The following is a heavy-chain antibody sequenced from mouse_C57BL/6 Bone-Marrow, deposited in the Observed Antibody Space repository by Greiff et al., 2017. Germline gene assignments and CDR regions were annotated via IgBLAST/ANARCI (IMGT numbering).Heavy chain of an antibody. CDR3: ARGGLRRGFDY. J-gene: IGHJ2*01. V-gene: IGHV1-53*01. CDR1: GYTFTSYW. Sequence: VQLKQPGTELVKPGASVKLSCKASGYTFTSYWMHWVKQRPGQGLEWIGNINPSNGGTNYNEKFKSKATLTVDKSSSTAYMQLSSLTSEDSAVDYCARGGLRRGFDYWGQGTTLTVSS. CDR2: INPSNGGT. D-gene: IGHD2-4*01.